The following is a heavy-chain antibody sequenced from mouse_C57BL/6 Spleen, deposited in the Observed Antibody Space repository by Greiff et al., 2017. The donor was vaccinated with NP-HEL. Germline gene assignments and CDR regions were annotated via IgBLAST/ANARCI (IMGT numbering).Heavy chain of an antibody. D-gene: IGHD4-1*01. V-gene: IGHV1-82*01. J-gene: IGHJ3*01. CDR2: IYPGDGDT. Sequence: QVQLQQSGPELVKPGASVKISCKASGYAFSSSWMNWVKQRPGKGLEWIGRIYPGDGDTYYNGKFKGKATLTADKSSSTAYMELSSLTSEDSAVYFCAREGDWDFAYWGQGTLVTVSA. CDR3: AREGDWDFAY. CDR1: GYAFSSSW.